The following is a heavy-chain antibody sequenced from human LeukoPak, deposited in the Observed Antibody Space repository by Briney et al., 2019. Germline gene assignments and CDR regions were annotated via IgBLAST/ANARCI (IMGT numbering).Heavy chain of an antibody. CDR1: GFNFDDYA. Sequence: GRSLRLSCAASGFNFDDYAMHWVRQAPGKGLEWVSGISWNSGSIGYADSVKGRFTISRDNAKNSLYLQMNSLRAEDTALYYCAKGRGYSYGYDAFDIWGQGTMVTVSS. D-gene: IGHD5-18*01. CDR2: ISWNSGSI. J-gene: IGHJ3*02. CDR3: AKGRGYSYGYDAFDI. V-gene: IGHV3-9*01.